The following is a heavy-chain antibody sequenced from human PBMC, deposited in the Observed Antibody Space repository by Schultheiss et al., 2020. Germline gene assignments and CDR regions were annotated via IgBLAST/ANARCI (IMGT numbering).Heavy chain of an antibody. V-gene: IGHV1-3*01. CDR2: INAGNGNT. D-gene: IGHD3-22*01. J-gene: IGHJ4*02. Sequence: ASVKVSCKASGYTFTSYAMHWVRQAPGQRLEWMGWINAGNGNTKYSQKFQGRVTITRDTSASTAYMELSSLRSEDTAVYYCAGPNDNGYYYDSSGLAYWGKATLVTVSS. CDR3: AGPNDNGYYYDSSGLAY. CDR1: GYTFTSYA.